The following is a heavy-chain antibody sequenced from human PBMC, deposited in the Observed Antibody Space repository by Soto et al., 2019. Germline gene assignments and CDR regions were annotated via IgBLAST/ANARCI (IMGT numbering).Heavy chain of an antibody. V-gene: IGHV1-69*02. CDR3: ARRRDGYNGGYFYY. CDR1: GGTFSSYT. CDR2: IIPILGIA. J-gene: IGHJ4*02. D-gene: IGHD5-12*01. Sequence: QVQLVQSGAEVKKPGSSVKVSCKASGGTFSSYTISWVRQAPGQGLEWMGRIIPILGIANYAQKFQGRVTINADKSTSTAYRELSSLRSEDTAVYYCARRRDGYNGGYFYYWGQGTLVTVSS.